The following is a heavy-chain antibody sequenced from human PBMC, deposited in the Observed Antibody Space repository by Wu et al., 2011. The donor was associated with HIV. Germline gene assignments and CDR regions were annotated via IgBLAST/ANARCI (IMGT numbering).Heavy chain of an antibody. J-gene: IGHJ3*02. CDR3: ATVSRSGGLRYFDWLEEPRAFDI. V-gene: IGHV1-24*01. Sequence: QVQLVQSGAEVRKPGASVKVSCKVSGHTLSDLSIHWVRQTPGDGLEWLGGLDPEDGEIVYARKFQGRVTVTEDRSTDTAYMELSSLRSEDTAVYYCATVSRSGGLRYFDWLEEPRAFDIWGQGTMVTVSS. D-gene: IGHD3-9*01. CDR1: GHTLSDLS. CDR2: LDPEDGEI.